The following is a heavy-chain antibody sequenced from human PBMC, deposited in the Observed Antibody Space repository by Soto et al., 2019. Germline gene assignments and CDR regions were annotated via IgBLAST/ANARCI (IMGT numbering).Heavy chain of an antibody. CDR2: IIPIYGTT. V-gene: IGHV1-69*01. J-gene: IGHJ3*02. D-gene: IGHD3-22*01. Sequence: QVQLVQSGAEVKKPGSSVKVSCKSSGGTFSIYAFSWVRQAPGQGLEWMGGIIPIYGTTNYAQKFQGRVTITADESTSTAYMELSSLRSEDTALYYCARAKTGYYYETQIWGKGTMVIVSS. CDR1: GGTFSIYA. CDR3: ARAKTGYYYETQI.